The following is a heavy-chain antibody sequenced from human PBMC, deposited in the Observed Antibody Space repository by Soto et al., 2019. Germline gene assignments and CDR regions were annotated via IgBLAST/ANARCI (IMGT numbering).Heavy chain of an antibody. CDR2: MNPNSGNT. CDR3: ARGLKSDDIVVVPAAIFR. D-gene: IGHD2-2*01. J-gene: IGHJ1*01. Sequence: DSVKVSCKASGYTFTRYDINGVRQATGQGLEWMGWMNPNSGNTGYAQKFQGRDTMTRNTSISTAYMELSSLRSEDTAVYYCARGLKSDDIVVVPAAIFRWGQGTLVTVSS. V-gene: IGHV1-8*01. CDR1: GYTFTRYD.